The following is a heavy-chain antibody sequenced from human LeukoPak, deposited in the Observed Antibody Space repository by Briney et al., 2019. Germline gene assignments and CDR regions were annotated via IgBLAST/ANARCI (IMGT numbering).Heavy chain of an antibody. V-gene: IGHV3-23*01. Sequence: GGSLRLSCAASGFTFSSYAMSWVRQAPGKGLEWVSAISGSGGSTYYADSVKGRFTISRDNSKNTLYLQMNSLRAEDTAVYYCAKDGITMVRGVIRPYYCYGMDVWGKGTTVTVSS. J-gene: IGHJ6*04. D-gene: IGHD3-10*01. CDR2: ISGSGGST. CDR1: GFTFSSYA. CDR3: AKDGITMVRGVIRPYYCYGMDV.